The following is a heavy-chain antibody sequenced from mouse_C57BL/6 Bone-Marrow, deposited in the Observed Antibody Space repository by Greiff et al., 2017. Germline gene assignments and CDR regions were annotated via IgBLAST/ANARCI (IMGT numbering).Heavy chain of an antibody. CDR3: AREELLFLDDAMDY. V-gene: IGHV1-50*01. CDR1: GYTFTSYW. J-gene: IGHJ4*01. Sequence: QVQLQQPGAELVKPGASVKLSCKASGYTFTSYWMQWVKQRPGQGLEWIGEIDPSDSYTNYNQKFKGKATLTVDTSSSTAYMQLSSLTSEDSAVYDCAREELLFLDDAMDYWGQGTSVTVSS. D-gene: IGHD2-12*01. CDR2: IDPSDSYT.